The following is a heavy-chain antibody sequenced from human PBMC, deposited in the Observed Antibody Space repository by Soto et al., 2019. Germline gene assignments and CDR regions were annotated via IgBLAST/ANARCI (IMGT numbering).Heavy chain of an antibody. CDR1: VEFFSNYG. J-gene: IGHJ5*02. CDR3: ARVFPDGWVEPGVVRGYLDP. CDR2: IIPIFGTI. V-gene: IGHV1-69*01. D-gene: IGHD3-10*01. Sequence: QAQLVQSGAEVKEPGSSVKVSCKASVEFFSNYGISWVRQAPGQGLEWMGGIIPIFGTISYAEKFQGRVTITADDSTNTVDIQLLSLRSADTAVYYCARVFPDGWVEPGVVRGYLDPWGRVTLLNVSS.